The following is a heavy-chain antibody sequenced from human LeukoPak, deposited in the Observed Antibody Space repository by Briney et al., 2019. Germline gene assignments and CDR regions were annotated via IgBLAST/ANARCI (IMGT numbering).Heavy chain of an antibody. CDR1: GFTFSSYA. CDR3: ALTTVTTYSFDY. Sequence: GGSLRLSCAASGFTFSSYAMSWFRQAPGKGLEWVSAISGSGGSTYYADSVKGRFTISRDNSKNTLYLQMNSLRAEDTAVYYCALTTVTTYSFDYWGQGTLVTVSS. D-gene: IGHD4-17*01. J-gene: IGHJ4*02. CDR2: ISGSGGST. V-gene: IGHV3-23*01.